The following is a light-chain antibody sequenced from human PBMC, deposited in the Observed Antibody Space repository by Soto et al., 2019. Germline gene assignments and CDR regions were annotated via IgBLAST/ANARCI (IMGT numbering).Light chain of an antibody. Sequence: DIQMTQSPSSLSASVGDSVTITCRASQGINNYLAWYQQKPGKVPVLLIYSASTLKSGVPSRFSGRGAGTDFTLTISSLQPEDFAVYYCQQYGSSPRTFGQGTKVDIK. J-gene: IGKJ1*01. CDR3: QQYGSSPRT. CDR1: QGINNY. V-gene: IGKV1-27*01. CDR2: SAS.